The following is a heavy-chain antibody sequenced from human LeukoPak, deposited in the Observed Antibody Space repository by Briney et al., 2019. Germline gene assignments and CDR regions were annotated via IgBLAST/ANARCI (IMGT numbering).Heavy chain of an antibody. V-gene: IGHV3-21*01. J-gene: IGHJ4*02. CDR2: ISSSSSYI. D-gene: IGHD5-18*01. CDR3: AREGEGVDTAMVTYDFDY. Sequence: TGGSLRLSCAASGFTFSSYSMNWVRQAPGKGLEWVSSISSSSSYIYYADSVKGRFTISRDNAKNSLYLQRNSLRAEDTAVYYCAREGEGVDTAMVTYDFDYWGQGTLVTVSS. CDR1: GFTFSSYS.